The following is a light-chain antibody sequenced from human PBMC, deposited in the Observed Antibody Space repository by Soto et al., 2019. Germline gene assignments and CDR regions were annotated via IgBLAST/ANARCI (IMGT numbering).Light chain of an antibody. J-gene: IGKJ4*01. Sequence: GDRVTITCRASQIISSWLAWYKKTPGKAPKFLIYKASTLGSGVPSRFSGSGSGIAFTLTISSVQPDDFATYYCQQYKDYPLTFGGGTKVDIK. CDR3: QQYKDYPLT. CDR1: QIISSW. CDR2: KAS. V-gene: IGKV1-5*03.